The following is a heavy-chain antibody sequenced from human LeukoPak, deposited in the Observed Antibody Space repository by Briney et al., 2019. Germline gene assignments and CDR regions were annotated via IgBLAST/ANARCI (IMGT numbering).Heavy chain of an antibody. CDR1: GFTFSSYS. J-gene: IGHJ4*02. CDR3: ARARKAVAGSFHRDYYFDY. D-gene: IGHD6-19*01. Sequence: GGSLRLSCAASGFTFSSYSMNWVRQAPGKGLEWVSSISSSSSTIYYADSVKGRFTISRDNSKNTLYLQMNSLRAEDTAVHYCARARKAVAGSFHRDYYFDYWGQGTLVTVSS. V-gene: IGHV3-48*01. CDR2: ISSSSSTI.